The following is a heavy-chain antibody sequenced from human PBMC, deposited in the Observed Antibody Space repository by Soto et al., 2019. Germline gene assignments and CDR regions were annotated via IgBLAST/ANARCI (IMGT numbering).Heavy chain of an antibody. V-gene: IGHV4-34*01. D-gene: IGHD4-17*01. J-gene: IGHJ4*02. Sequence: QVQLQQWGAGLLKPSETLSLTCAVYGGSFSGYYWSWIRQPPGKGLEWIGEINHSGSTNYNPSLKIRVTISVDTSKNQFSLTLSSVTAADTAVYYCARVPALRLMTTANLRRNPSRYYFDYWGQGTLVTVSS. CDR1: GGSFSGYY. CDR3: ARVPALRLMTTANLRRNPSRYYFDY. CDR2: INHSGST.